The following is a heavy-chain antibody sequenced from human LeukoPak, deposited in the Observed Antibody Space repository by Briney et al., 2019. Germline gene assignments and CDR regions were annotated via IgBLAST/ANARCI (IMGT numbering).Heavy chain of an antibody. V-gene: IGHV3-23*01. D-gene: IGHD5-12*01. CDR1: GFAFSTYA. J-gene: IGHJ4*01. CDR3: AKARGSSAYEQFDC. Sequence: PGGSLRLSCAASGFAFSTYAMTWVRQAPEKGLQWVSTISTSGRATYYADSVECPFTISRDNSKNTLYLQMNSLRADDTAVYYCAKARGSSAYEQFDCWGQGRQVSVSP. CDR2: ISTSGRAT.